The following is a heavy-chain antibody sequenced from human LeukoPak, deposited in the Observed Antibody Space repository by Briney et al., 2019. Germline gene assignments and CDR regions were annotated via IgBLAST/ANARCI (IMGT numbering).Heavy chain of an antibody. CDR3: ARDTIPSA. J-gene: IGHJ5*02. Sequence: GGSLRLSCAASGFTFSSYAMHWVRQAPGKGLEWVAVISYDGSNKYYADSVKGRFTISRDNSKNTLYLQMNSLRAEDTAVYYCARDTIPSAWGQGTLVTVSS. V-gene: IGHV3-30-3*01. CDR2: ISYDGSNK. CDR1: GFTFSSYA. D-gene: IGHD3-3*01.